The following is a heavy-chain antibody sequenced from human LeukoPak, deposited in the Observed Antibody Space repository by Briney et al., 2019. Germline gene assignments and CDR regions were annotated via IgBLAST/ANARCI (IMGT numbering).Heavy chain of an antibody. V-gene: IGHV4-31*03. Sequence: SETLSLTCSVSGGSISSSGYYWGWIRQPPGKGLEWIGYIYYSGSTYYNPSLKSRVTISVDTSKNQFSLKLSSVTAADTAVYYCARAGRQPLPAAIPCYYYYGMDVWGQGTTVTVSS. CDR1: GGSISSSGYY. CDR3: ARAGRQPLPAAIPCYYYYGMDV. J-gene: IGHJ6*02. CDR2: IYYSGST. D-gene: IGHD2-2*01.